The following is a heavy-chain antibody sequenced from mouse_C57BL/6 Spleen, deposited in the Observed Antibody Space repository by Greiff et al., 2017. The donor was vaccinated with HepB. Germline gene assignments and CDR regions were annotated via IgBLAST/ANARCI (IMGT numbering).Heavy chain of an antibody. CDR1: GFSLTSYG. Sequence: VQLVESGPGLVQPSQSLSITCTVSGFSLTSYGVHWVRQSPGKGLEWLGVIWSGGSTDYNAAFISRLSISKDNSKSQVFFKMNSLQADDTAIYYCASWIYYYGSSYVGAMDYWGQGTSVTVSS. CDR3: ASWIYYYGSSYVGAMDY. V-gene: IGHV2-2*01. CDR2: IWSGGST. J-gene: IGHJ4*01. D-gene: IGHD1-1*01.